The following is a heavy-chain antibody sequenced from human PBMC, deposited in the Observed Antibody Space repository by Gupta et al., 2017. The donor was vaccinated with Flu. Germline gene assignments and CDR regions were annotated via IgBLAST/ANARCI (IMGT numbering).Heavy chain of an antibody. J-gene: IGHJ4*02. V-gene: IGHV4-39*02. CDR3: ARAPWWDRPFDY. CDR1: ISSSTYY. Sequence: ISSSTYYWGWIRQPPGKGLEWIGSISSSGSASYIPSLKSRVTIFVDTSKNQFSLKLTSVTAADTAVYYCARAPWWDRPFDYWGQGTLVTVSS. D-gene: IGHD1-26*01. CDR2: ISSSGSA.